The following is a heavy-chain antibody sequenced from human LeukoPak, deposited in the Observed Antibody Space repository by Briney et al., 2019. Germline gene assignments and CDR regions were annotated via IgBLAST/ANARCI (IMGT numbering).Heavy chain of an antibody. CDR1: GFTFSSYA. CDR3: ARPQYSGEYYYGMDV. V-gene: IGHV3-30-3*01. Sequence: PGRSLRLSCAASGFTFSSYAMHWVRQAPGKGLEWVAVISYDGSNKYYAASVKGRFTISRDNSKNTLYLQMNSLRAEDTAVYYCARPQYSGEYYYGMDVWGQGTTVTVSS. CDR2: ISYDGSNK. J-gene: IGHJ6*02. D-gene: IGHD6-6*01.